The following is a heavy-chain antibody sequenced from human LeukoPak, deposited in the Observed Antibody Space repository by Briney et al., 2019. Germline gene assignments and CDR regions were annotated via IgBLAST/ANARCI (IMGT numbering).Heavy chain of an antibody. Sequence: PGGSLRLSCAASGFTFSSYAMHWVRQAPGKGLEWVAVISYDGSNKYYADSVKGRFTISRDNSKNTLYLQMNSLRAEDTAVYYCAKDTPYCSSTSCQTSYFDYWGQGTLVTVSS. D-gene: IGHD2-2*01. V-gene: IGHV3-30-3*01. CDR1: GFTFSSYA. J-gene: IGHJ4*02. CDR3: AKDTPYCSSTSCQTSYFDY. CDR2: ISYDGSNK.